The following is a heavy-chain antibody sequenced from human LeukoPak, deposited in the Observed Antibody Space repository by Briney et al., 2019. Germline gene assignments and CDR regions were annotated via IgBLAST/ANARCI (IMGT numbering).Heavy chain of an antibody. Sequence: APVKVSCKASGYTFTGYYMHWVRQAPGQGLEWMGWIIPNSGVTNYAQKFQGRVTMTTDTSITTAYMELSRLRSDDTAVYYCARGVVWGSYRQFYFDSWGQGTLVTVSS. V-gene: IGHV1-2*02. CDR2: IIPNSGVT. CDR3: ARGVVWGSYRQFYFDS. CDR1: GYTFTGYY. D-gene: IGHD3-16*02. J-gene: IGHJ4*02.